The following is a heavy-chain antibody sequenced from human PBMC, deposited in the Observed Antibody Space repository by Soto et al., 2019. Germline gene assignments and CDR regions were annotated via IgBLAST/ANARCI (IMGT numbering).Heavy chain of an antibody. CDR1: GFTVSSNY. V-gene: IGHV3-66*01. D-gene: IGHD2-15*01. CDR3: ARDRYCSGGSCNDAFDI. J-gene: IGHJ3*02. Sequence: PGGSLRLSCAASGFTVSSNYMSWVRQAPGKGLEWVSVIYSGGSTYYADSVKGRFTISRDNSKNTLYLQMNSLRAEDTAVYYCARDRYCSGGSCNDAFDIWGQGTMVTVSS. CDR2: IYSGGST.